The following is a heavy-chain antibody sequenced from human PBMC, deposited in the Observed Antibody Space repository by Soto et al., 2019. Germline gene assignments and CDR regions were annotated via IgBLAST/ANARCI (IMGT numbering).Heavy chain of an antibody. CDR3: ARESEYSGYDSGWFDP. CDR1: GDSISSDY. CDR2: IHYRGST. J-gene: IGHJ5*02. Sequence: QVQLQESGPGLVKPSETLSLTCTVSGDSISSDYWSWIRQPPGKGLEWIGNIHYRGSTNYNPSLKSRVTISVDTSKNQFSLRLSSVTAADTAVYYWARESEYSGYDSGWFDPWGQGTLVTVST. V-gene: IGHV4-59*01. D-gene: IGHD5-12*01.